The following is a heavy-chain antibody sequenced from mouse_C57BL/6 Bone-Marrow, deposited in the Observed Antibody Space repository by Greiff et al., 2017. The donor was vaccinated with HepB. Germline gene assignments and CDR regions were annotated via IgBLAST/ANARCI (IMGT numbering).Heavy chain of an antibody. CDR1: GFTFSDYY. J-gene: IGHJ4*01. CDR2: ISNGGGST. V-gene: IGHV5-12*01. Sequence: EVKLVECGGGLVQPGGSLKLSCAASGFTFSDYYMYWVRQTPEKRLEWVAYISNGGGSTYYPDTVKGRFTISRDNAKYTLYLQMSRLKSEDTAMYYCARQRAMDYWGQGTSVTVSS. CDR3: ARQRAMDY.